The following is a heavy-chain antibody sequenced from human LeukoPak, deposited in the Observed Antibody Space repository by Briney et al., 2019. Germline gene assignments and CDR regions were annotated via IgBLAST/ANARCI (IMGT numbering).Heavy chain of an antibody. V-gene: IGHV4-4*07. CDR2: IYTSGST. D-gene: IGHD5-12*01. CDR1: GGSIGGYY. CDR3: ARVTGSGYDWYYYMDV. Sequence: SETLSLTCTVSGGSIGGYYWSWTRQPAGKGLEWIGRIYTSGSTNYNPSLKSRVTTSIDTSKKQFSLKLSSVTAADTAVYYCARVTGSGYDWYYYMDVWGKGTTVTVSS. J-gene: IGHJ6*03.